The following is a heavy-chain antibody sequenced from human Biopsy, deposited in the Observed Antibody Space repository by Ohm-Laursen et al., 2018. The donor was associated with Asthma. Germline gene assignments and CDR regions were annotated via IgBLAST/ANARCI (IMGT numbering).Heavy chain of an antibody. CDR2: AYYTGKT. CDR3: ARQRTSSGWYDF. J-gene: IGHJ5*01. Sequence: PGTLSLTCSVSGDSMSKYYWSWIRQPPGRGLEWIGFAYYTGKTRYEPSLKSRVTISLDTSKKQFSLSIKSATAADTAVYYCARQRTSSGWYDFWGQGILVSVSS. D-gene: IGHD6-19*01. CDR1: GDSMSKYY. V-gene: IGHV4-59*01.